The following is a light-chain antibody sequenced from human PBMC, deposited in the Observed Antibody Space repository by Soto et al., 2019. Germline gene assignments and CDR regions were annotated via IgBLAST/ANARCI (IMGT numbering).Light chain of an antibody. V-gene: IGLV2-14*01. CDR2: AVS. Sequence: QPELTRPLSAYRAPVDSRPISNNRTRSDVGGFNYVSWYQQHPGKAPKLMIYAVSNRPSGVSNRFSGSKSGNTASLTISGLHAEDEDDYYCCAYSSSSTYVLGSGTKVTV. CDR3: CAYSSSSTYV. CDR1: RSDVGGFNY. J-gene: IGLJ1*01.